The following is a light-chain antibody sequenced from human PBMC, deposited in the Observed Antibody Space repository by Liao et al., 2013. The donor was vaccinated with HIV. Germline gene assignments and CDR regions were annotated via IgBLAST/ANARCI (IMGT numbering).Light chain of an antibody. Sequence: SYVLTQPPSVSVAPGKTAILTCGGDNIGRKGVHWFQQKPGQAPVLVLYYDSDRPSGIPERFSGSNSGNTATLTISGTQAMDEADYYCQAWDSSTGVFGTGTKVTVL. CDR1: NIGRKG. CDR3: QAWDSSTGV. J-gene: IGLJ1*01. CDR2: YDS. V-gene: IGLV3-21*01.